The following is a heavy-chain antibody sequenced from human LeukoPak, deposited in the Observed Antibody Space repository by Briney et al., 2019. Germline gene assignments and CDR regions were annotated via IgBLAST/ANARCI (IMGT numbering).Heavy chain of an antibody. J-gene: IGHJ3*02. V-gene: IGHV4-30-2*05. Sequence: PSQTLSLTCAVSGGSISSGGYSWSWIRQPPGKGLEWIGYIYHSGSTYYNPSLKSRVTISVDTSKNQFSLKLSSVTAADTAVYYCARDQETGTTGAFDIWGQGTMVTVSS. CDR3: ARDQETGTTGAFDI. CDR2: IYHSGST. CDR1: GGSISSGGYS. D-gene: IGHD1-7*01.